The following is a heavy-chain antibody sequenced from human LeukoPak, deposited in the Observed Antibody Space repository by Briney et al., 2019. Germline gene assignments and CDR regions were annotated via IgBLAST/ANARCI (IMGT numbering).Heavy chain of an antibody. CDR3: AGSLGSVINADNWFDP. CDR2: IYTSGST. V-gene: IGHV4-61*02. CDR1: GGSISSGSYY. J-gene: IGHJ5*02. Sequence: SQTLSLTCTVSGGSISSGSYYWSWIRQPAGKGLEWIGRIYTSGSTNYNPSLKSRVTISVDTSKNQFSLKLSSATAADTALYYCAGSLGSVINADNWFDPWGQGTLVTVSS. D-gene: IGHD3-10*01.